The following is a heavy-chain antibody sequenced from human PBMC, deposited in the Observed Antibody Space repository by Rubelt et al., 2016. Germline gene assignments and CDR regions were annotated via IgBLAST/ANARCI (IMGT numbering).Heavy chain of an antibody. CDR3: ARSLVGDTCPDY. J-gene: IGHJ4*02. V-gene: IGHV3-48*04. CDR1: GFTFSSSG. D-gene: IGHD1-26*01. Sequence: EVQLVESGGGLVQPGGSLRLSCAASGFTFSSSGMNWVRQAPGKGLEWVSYISGSSTTIYYADSVKGRFTISRDNAQNSLYLQMNSLRAEDTAVYSCARSLVGDTCPDYWGQGTLVTVSS. CDR2: ISGSSTTI.